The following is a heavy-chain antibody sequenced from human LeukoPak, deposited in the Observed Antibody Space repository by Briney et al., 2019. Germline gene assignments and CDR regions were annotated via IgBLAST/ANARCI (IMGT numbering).Heavy chain of an antibody. CDR2: INSDGSST. Sequence: GGSLRLSCAASGFTFNNYWMHWVRHAPGKGLMWVSRINSDGSSTSYADSVRGRFTISRDNAKNTLYLQMNSLRAEDTAVYYCARESSGRGMDVWGQGTTVTVSS. D-gene: IGHD6-19*01. V-gene: IGHV3-74*01. CDR1: GFTFNNYW. CDR3: ARESSGRGMDV. J-gene: IGHJ6*02.